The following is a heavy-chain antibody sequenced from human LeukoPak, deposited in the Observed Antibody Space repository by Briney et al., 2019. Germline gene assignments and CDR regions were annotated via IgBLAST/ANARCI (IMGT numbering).Heavy chain of an antibody. Sequence: SETLSLTCAVYGGSFSGYYWSWIRQPPGKGLEWIGEINHSGSTNYNPSLESRVTISVDTSKNQFSLKLSSVTAADTAVYYCASLGYYYGMDVWGQGTTVTVSS. J-gene: IGHJ6*02. CDR3: ASLGYYYGMDV. CDR1: GGSFSGYY. D-gene: IGHD7-27*01. V-gene: IGHV4-34*01. CDR2: INHSGST.